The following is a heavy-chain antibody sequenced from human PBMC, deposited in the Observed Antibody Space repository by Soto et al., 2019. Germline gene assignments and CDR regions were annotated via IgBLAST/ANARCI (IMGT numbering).Heavy chain of an antibody. Sequence: PGGSLRLSCAASGFTFSSYSMNWVRQAPGKGLEWVSYISSSSRTIYYADSVKGRLTISRDNAKNSLYLQMNSLRAEDTAVYYCATSRYCSGGSCYRWDYWGQGTLVTVSS. D-gene: IGHD2-15*01. CDR3: ATSRYCSGGSCYRWDY. J-gene: IGHJ4*02. V-gene: IGHV3-48*01. CDR2: ISSSSRTI. CDR1: GFTFSSYS.